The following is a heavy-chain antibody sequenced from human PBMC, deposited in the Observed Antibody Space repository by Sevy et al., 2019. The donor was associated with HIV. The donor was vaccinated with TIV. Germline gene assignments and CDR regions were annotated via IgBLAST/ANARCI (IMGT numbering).Heavy chain of an antibody. Sequence: ASVNVSCKASGYTFTSYGISWVRQAPGQGLEWMGWISAYNGNTNYAQKLQGRVTMTTDTSTSTAYMELRSLRSDDTAVYYCARDTPLNLYSSSWYSGGDFDYWGQGTLVTVSS. D-gene: IGHD6-13*01. J-gene: IGHJ4*02. V-gene: IGHV1-18*01. CDR3: ARDTPLNLYSSSWYSGGDFDY. CDR1: GYTFTSYG. CDR2: ISAYNGNT.